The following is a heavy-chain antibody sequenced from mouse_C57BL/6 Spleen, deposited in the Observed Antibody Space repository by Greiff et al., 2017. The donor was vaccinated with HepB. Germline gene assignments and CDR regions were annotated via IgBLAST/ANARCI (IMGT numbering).Heavy chain of an antibody. CDR2: IYPGDGDT. CDR3: AREEDITTVVPYFDY. Sequence: QVQLQQSGAELVKPGASVKISCKASGYAFSSYWMNWVKQRPGKGLEWIGQIYPGDGDTNYNGKFKGKATLTADTSSSTAYMQLSSLTSEDSAVYFCAREEDITTVVPYFDYWGQGTTLTVSS. V-gene: IGHV1-80*01. CDR1: GYAFSSYW. J-gene: IGHJ2*01. D-gene: IGHD1-1*01.